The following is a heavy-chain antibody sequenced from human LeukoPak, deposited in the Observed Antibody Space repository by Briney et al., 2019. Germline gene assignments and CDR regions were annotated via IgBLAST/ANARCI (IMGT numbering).Heavy chain of an antibody. CDR3: AKLGHFNWFDP. J-gene: IGHJ5*02. D-gene: IGHD3-3*02. V-gene: IGHV3-23*01. Sequence: GGSLRLSCAASGFTFSSYVMSWVRQAPGKGLEWVSAISGSGGSTYYADSVKGRFTISRDNSKNTLYLQMNSLRAEDTAAYYCAKLGHFNWFDPWGQGTLVTVSS. CDR1: GFTFSSYV. CDR2: ISGSGGST.